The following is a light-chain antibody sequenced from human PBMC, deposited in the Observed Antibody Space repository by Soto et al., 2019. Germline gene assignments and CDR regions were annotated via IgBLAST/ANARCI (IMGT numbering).Light chain of an antibody. CDR1: SSDVGGYNY. Sequence: QSALTQPASVSGSPGQSITISCTGTSSDVGGYNYVSWYQQHPGKAPKLMIYDVSHRPSGVSNRFSGSKYGNTASLTISGLQAEDEADYYCSSYTSSSTVVFGGGTKLTVL. V-gene: IGLV2-14*01. CDR3: SSYTSSSTVV. J-gene: IGLJ2*01. CDR2: DVS.